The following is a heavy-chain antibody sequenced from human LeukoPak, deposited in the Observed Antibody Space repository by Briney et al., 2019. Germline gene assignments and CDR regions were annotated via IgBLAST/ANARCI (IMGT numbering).Heavy chain of an antibody. CDR1: GFTFSDYS. CDR3: ARKGGTYYYFDS. D-gene: IGHD1-26*01. CDR2: ISSSNSVI. V-gene: IGHV3-48*01. J-gene: IGHJ4*02. Sequence: GGSLRLSCTTSGFTFSDYSMNWVRQTPGKGLEWLSYISSSNSVINYAGSVRGRFSISRDNAKNSLYLQMTSLRAEDTAVYFCARKGGTYYYFDSWGQGTLVTVSS.